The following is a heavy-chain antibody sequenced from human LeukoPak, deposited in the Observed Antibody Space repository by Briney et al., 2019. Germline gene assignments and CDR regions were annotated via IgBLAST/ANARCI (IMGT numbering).Heavy chain of an antibody. CDR2: ISSSSSYI. CDR1: GLTFSSYS. Sequence: NPGGSLRLSCAASGLTFSSYSMNWVRQAPGKGLGWVSSISSSSSYIYCADSVKGRFTISRDNAKNSLYLQMKSLRAEDTAVYFCAREGHGSGSHYNGEAFDIWGQGTMVTVSS. V-gene: IGHV3-21*01. D-gene: IGHD3-10*01. J-gene: IGHJ3*02. CDR3: AREGHGSGSHYNGEAFDI.